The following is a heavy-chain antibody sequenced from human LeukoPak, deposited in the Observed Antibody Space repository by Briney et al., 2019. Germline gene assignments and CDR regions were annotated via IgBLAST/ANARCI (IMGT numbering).Heavy chain of an antibody. CDR2: INPNSGGT. CDR3: GRTHHYESGNYHHYYYHYMDV. J-gene: IGHJ6*03. Sequence: ASVKVSCKASGYTFTGYYMHWVRQAPGQGLEWMGWINPNSGGTNYAQKFQGRVTMTRDTSISTAYMELSRLRSDDTAVYYCGRTHHYESGNYHHYYYHYMDVWGEGTTVTISS. V-gene: IGHV1-2*02. CDR1: GYTFTGYY. D-gene: IGHD3-10*01.